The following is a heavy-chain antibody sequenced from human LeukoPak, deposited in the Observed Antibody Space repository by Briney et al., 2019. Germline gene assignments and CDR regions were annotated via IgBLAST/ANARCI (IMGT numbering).Heavy chain of an antibody. CDR2: IRYDGSNK. V-gene: IGHV3-30*02. D-gene: IGHD2-15*01. CDR1: GFTFSSYG. CDR3: AKGSAPPNYYYYMDV. Sequence: GGSLRLSCAASGFTFSSYGMHWVRQAPGKGLEWVAFIRYDGSNKYYADSVKGRFTISRDNSKNTLYLQMNSLRAEDTAVYYCAKGSAPPNYYYYMDVWGKGTTVTISS. J-gene: IGHJ6*03.